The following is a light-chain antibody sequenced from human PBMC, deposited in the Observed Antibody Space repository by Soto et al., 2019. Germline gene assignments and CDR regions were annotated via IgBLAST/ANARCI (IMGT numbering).Light chain of an antibody. J-gene: IGKJ4*01. CDR2: GAS. Sequence: EIVMNKSPATVSVYKGERATLSCRASQSVSSNLAWYQQKPGQAPRLLIYGASTRATGIPARFSGSGSGTEFTLTISSLQSEDFAVYYCQQYNNWPLTFGGGTNVDI. CDR3: QQYNNWPLT. CDR1: QSVSSN. V-gene: IGKV3-15*01.